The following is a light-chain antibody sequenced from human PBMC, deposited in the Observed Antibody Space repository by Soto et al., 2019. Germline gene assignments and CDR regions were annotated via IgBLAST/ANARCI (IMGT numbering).Light chain of an antibody. CDR2: AAS. CDR3: QQSYSTPRT. V-gene: IGKV1-39*01. CDR1: QNINIY. Sequence: DIQMTQSPSSLSASVGDRVTITCRASQNINIYLNWYQHKPGKAPHVLIYAASSLQSGVPSRFTGSGSGTDFTLTISSLQAEDFGTYYCQQSYSTPRTFGHGTKLEIK. J-gene: IGKJ2*01.